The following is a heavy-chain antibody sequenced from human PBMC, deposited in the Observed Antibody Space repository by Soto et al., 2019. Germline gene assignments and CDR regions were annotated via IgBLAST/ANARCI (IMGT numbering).Heavy chain of an antibody. D-gene: IGHD2-21*01. CDR1: GFTFSDYA. V-gene: IGHV3-48*01. CDR2: INVGSSRR. Sequence: GGSLRLSCAASGFTFSDYAMNWVRQAPGKGLEWVSYINVGSSRRYYADSVKGRLTISRDDAKSAVFLQMSSLGAEDTALYYCARRQYSDDAFDIWGQGTVVTVSS. CDR3: ARRQYSDDAFDI. J-gene: IGHJ3*02.